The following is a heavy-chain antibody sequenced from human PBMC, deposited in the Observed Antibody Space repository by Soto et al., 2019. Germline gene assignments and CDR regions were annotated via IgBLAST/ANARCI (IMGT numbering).Heavy chain of an antibody. CDR3: AKDEVRTPSLYARDV. J-gene: IGHJ6*02. CDR2: ISYDGSNR. V-gene: IGHV3-30*18. CDR1: GFTFSTYG. Sequence: QVQLMESGGGVVQPGRSLRLSCAASGFTFSTYGMHWVRQAPGKGLEWVALISYDGSNRNSADSVKGRFTISRDNSKNPLYLQMNSLRVGDTAVYYCAKDEVRTPSLYARDVWGQGTTVTVSS. D-gene: IGHD3-10*01.